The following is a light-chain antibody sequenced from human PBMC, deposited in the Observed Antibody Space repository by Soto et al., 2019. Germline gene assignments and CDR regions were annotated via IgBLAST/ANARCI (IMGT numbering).Light chain of an antibody. J-gene: IGKJ1*01. CDR3: MQGTHWPWT. CDR2: KVS. CDR1: QSLVSSDGNTY. V-gene: IGKV2-30*01. Sequence: DVVMTQSPLSLPVTLGQPASISCRSSQSLVSSDGNTYLIWFQQRPGQSPRRLIYKVSNRDSGVPDRFSGSGSGTDVTLEISRVEAEDVGVYYCMQGTHWPWTFGQGTKVEIK.